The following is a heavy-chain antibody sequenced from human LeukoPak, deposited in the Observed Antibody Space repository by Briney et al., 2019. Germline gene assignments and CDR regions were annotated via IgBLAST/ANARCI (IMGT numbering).Heavy chain of an antibody. D-gene: IGHD2-15*01. CDR1: GFTFTSYG. Sequence: GGSLRLSCAASGFTFTSYGISWVRQAPGQGLEWMGWISAYNGNTNYAQKLQGRVTMTTDTSTSTAYMELRSLRSDDTAVYYCARGICSGGSCYDSYYYYYMDVWGKGTTVTISS. J-gene: IGHJ6*03. CDR3: ARGICSGGSCYDSYYYYYMDV. V-gene: IGHV1-18*01. CDR2: ISAYNGNT.